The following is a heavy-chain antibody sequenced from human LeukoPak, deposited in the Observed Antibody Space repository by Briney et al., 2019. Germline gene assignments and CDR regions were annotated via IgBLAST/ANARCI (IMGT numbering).Heavy chain of an antibody. J-gene: IGHJ3*02. Sequence: PGGSLRLSCAASGCTFSSYGMSWVRQAPGKGLEWVSDISGSGGSTYYADSVTGRFTISRDTSKNTLYLQMNSLRAEDTAVYYCAKDWHHTSRSSGYDALDMWGQGTMVTVSS. CDR2: ISGSGGST. D-gene: IGHD3-3*01. CDR3: AKDWHHTSRSSGYDALDM. CDR1: GCTFSSYG. V-gene: IGHV3-23*01.